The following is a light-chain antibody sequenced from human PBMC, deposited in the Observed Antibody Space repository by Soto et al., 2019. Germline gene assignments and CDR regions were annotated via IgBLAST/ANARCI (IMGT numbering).Light chain of an antibody. CDR3: SSDAEEVV. J-gene: IGLJ2*01. Sequence: QSALTQPPSASGSPGQSVTISCTGTSSDVGGYNYVSWYQQHPGKAPKLMIYEVSKRPSGVPDRFSGSKSGNTASLTVSGLQAEDEADYYCSSDAEEVVFGGGTKLTVL. CDR1: SSDVGGYNY. CDR2: EVS. V-gene: IGLV2-8*01.